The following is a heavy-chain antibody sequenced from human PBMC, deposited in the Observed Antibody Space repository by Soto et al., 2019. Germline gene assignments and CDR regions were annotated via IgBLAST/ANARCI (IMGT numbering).Heavy chain of an antibody. V-gene: IGHV4-61*01. D-gene: IGHD1-26*01. CDR3: VTVNLVGAAYYFDY. J-gene: IGHJ4*02. Sequence: PSETLSLTCTVSGGSVSSGSYYWSWIRQPPGKGLKWIGYIYYSGSTNYNPSLKSRVTISVDTSKNQFSLKLSSVTAADTAVYYCVTVNLVGAAYYFDYWGPGTLVTVSS. CDR1: GGSVSSGSYY. CDR2: IYYSGST.